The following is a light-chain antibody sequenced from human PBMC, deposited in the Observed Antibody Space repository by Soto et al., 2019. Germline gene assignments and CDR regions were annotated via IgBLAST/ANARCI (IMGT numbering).Light chain of an antibody. CDR1: QSVSSSY. V-gene: IGKV3-20*01. CDR2: GAS. J-gene: IGKJ3*01. CDR3: QQTFNNPT. Sequence: EIVLTQSPGTLSLSPGERATLSCRASQSVSSSYLAWYQQKPGQAPRLLIYGASSRATGIPDRFSGSGSGTDFNLTISPLQPEDSATYFCQQTFNNPTFGPGT.